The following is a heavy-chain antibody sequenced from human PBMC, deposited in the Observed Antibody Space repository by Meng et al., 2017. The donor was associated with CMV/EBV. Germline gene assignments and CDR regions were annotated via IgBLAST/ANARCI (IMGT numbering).Heavy chain of an antibody. Sequence: SVKVSCKASGGIFSSYTISWVRQAPGQGLEWMGRIIPILGIANYAQKFQGRVTITADKSTSTAYMELSSLRSEDTAVYYCASGGDITFGVVIMSHYYYYGMDVWGQGTTVTVSS. CDR1: GGIFSSYT. J-gene: IGHJ6*02. CDR2: IIPILGIA. D-gene: IGHD3-3*01. V-gene: IGHV1-69*02. CDR3: ASGGDITFGVVIMSHYYYYGMDV.